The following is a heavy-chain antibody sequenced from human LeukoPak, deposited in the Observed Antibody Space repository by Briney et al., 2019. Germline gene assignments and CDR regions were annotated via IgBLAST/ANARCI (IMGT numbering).Heavy chain of an antibody. CDR3: ARLTTTVTTPFDY. D-gene: IGHD4-17*01. CDR2: INRDGRST. CDR1: GFTFSSDW. J-gene: IGHJ4*02. Sequence: GGSLRLSCAASGFTFSSDWMHWVRQAPGKGLVWVSRINRDGRSTTYADSVKGRFTISRDNAKNTLYLQMNSLRAEDTAVYYCARLTTTVTTPFDYWGQGTLVTVSS. V-gene: IGHV3-74*01.